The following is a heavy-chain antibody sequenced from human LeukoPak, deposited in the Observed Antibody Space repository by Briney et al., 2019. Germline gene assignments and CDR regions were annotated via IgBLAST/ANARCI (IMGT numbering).Heavy chain of an antibody. Sequence: GGSLRLSCAASGFTLSSYTMNWVRQTPGKGLEWVSYISSSSSTIYYADSVKGRFTISRDNAKNSLYLQMNSLRAEDTAVYYCARDPRYSSSWSQGDYTDVWGKGTTVTVSS. CDR1: GFTLSSYT. CDR3: ARDPRYSSSWSQGDYTDV. D-gene: IGHD6-13*01. J-gene: IGHJ6*03. V-gene: IGHV3-48*01. CDR2: ISSSSSTI.